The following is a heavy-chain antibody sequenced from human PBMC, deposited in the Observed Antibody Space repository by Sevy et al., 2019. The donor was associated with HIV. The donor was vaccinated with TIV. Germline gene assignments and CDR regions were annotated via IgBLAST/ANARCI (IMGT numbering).Heavy chain of an antibody. CDR3: ARDHSLYDSSGYYVPVLDY. Sequence: GGSLRLSCAVSGFTFSSYWMSWVRQAPGKGLEWVANIKQDGSEKYYVDSVKGRFTISRDNAKNSLYLQMNSLRAEDTAVYYCARDHSLYDSSGYYVPVLDYWGQGTLVTVSS. CDR1: GFTFSSYW. D-gene: IGHD3-22*01. J-gene: IGHJ4*02. V-gene: IGHV3-7*01. CDR2: IKQDGSEK.